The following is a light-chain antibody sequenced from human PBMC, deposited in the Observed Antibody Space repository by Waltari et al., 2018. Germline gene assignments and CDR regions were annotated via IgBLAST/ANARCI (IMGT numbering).Light chain of an antibody. CDR2: YDS. CDR1: SIGSRS. CDR3: QLWESGSDRVV. V-gene: IGLV3-21*01. J-gene: IGLJ2*01. Sequence: SYVLTQPPSVSVAPGKAARITCVGNSIGSRSVHWYQQKPGQAPVLVIYYDSDRPSGIPERLSGSKSGNTATLTLSRVEAGDEASYYCQLWESGSDRVVFGGGTKLTVL.